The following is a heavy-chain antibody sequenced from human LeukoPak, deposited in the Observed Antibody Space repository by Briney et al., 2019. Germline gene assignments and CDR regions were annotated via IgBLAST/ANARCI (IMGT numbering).Heavy chain of an antibody. V-gene: IGHV1-2*02. CDR1: GYTFTGYY. CDR2: INPNSGGT. D-gene: IGHD3-22*01. J-gene: IGHJ4*02. Sequence: ASVKVSCKASGYTFTGYYMHWVRQAPGQGLEWMGWINPNSGGTNYAQKFQGRVTMTRDTSTSTVYMELSSLRSEDTAVYYCARGVPYDSSGYYSRWGQGTLVTVSS. CDR3: ARGVPYDSSGYYSR.